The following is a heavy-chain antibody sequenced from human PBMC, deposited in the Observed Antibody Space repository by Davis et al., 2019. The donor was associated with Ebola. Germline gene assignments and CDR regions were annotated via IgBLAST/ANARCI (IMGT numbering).Heavy chain of an antibody. CDR2: IPYDGIDK. CDR3: ARDLIGSVGESDY. J-gene: IGHJ4*02. CDR1: EFTFSSYG. Sequence: GESLKISCAASEFTFSSYGMHWVRQAPGKGLEWVAFIPYDGIDKYYEDSVKDRFTISRDNAKNSLYLQMNSLRAEDTAVYYCARDLIGSVGESDYWGQGTLVTVSS. V-gene: IGHV3-33*05. D-gene: IGHD3-16*01.